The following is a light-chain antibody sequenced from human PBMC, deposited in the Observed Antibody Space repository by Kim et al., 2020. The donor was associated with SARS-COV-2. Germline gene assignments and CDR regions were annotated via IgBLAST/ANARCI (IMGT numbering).Light chain of an antibody. Sequence: EIVLTQSPGTLSLSPGERATLSCRASQSVSSSYLAWYQQKPGQAPRLLIYGASSRATGIPDRFSGSGSGTDFTLTISRLEPEDFAVYYCQQYGSSPPCGFGQETKVDIK. CDR1: QSVSSSY. J-gene: IGKJ1*01. V-gene: IGKV3-20*01. CDR2: GAS. CDR3: QQYGSSPPCG.